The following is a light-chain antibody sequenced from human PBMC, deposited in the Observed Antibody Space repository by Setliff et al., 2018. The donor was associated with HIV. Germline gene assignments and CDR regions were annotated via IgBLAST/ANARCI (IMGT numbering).Light chain of an antibody. Sequence: QSVLTQPASVSGTPGQSITISCTGSSSDIGTYDRVSWYQQRPDGGPRLIIYDVIHRPSGVPHRFSGSKSGNTASLTISGLQTENEADYYCMSYLSTNSDVFGTGTKVTVL. CDR2: DVI. V-gene: IGLV2-14*03. CDR3: MSYLSTNSDV. CDR1: SSDIGTYDR. J-gene: IGLJ1*01.